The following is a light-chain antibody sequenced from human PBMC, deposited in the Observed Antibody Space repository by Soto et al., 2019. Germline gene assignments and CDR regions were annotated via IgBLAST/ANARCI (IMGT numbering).Light chain of an antibody. J-gene: IGKJ5*01. CDR3: QQRSNRPIT. CDR2: DAS. V-gene: IGKV3-11*01. CDR1: QSVSNNY. Sequence: EIVLTQSPGTLSLSPGERATLSCRASQSVSNNYLAWYQQKTGQAHRLLIYDASNRATGIPARFSGSGSGTDFTLTISTLEPEDFAVYYCQQRSNRPITFGQGTRLEI.